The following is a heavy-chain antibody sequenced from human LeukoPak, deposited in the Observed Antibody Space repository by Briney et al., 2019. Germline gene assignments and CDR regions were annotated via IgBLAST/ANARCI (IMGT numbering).Heavy chain of an antibody. J-gene: IGHJ3*01. V-gene: IGHV3-74*01. CDR3: EREMGSSSYFLVV. Sequence: GGSLRLSCAASGFTFSDYWMHWVRQAPGKGLMWVSRTNKEGTGTTYADSVRGRFTISRDNAKNTLLLQVNSLRAEDTGVYYCEREMGSSSYFLVVGGKGKGATVSS. D-gene: IGHD2-2*01. CDR1: GFTFSDYW. CDR2: TNKEGTGT.